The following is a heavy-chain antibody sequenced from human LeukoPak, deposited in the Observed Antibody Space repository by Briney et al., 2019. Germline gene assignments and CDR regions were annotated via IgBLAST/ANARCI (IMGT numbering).Heavy chain of an antibody. Sequence: GASVEVSCKASGYTFTSYGISWVRQAPGQGLEWMGWISAYNGNTNYAQKLQGRVTMTTDTSTSTAYMELRSLRSDDTAVYYCAREYCSSTSCYTVRPYYYYGMGVWGQGTTVTVSS. V-gene: IGHV1-18*01. CDR2: ISAYNGNT. J-gene: IGHJ6*02. CDR1: GYTFTSYG. D-gene: IGHD2-2*01. CDR3: AREYCSSTSCYTVRPYYYYGMGV.